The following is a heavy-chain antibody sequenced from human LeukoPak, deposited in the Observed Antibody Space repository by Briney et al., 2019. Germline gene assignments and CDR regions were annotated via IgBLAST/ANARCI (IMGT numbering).Heavy chain of an antibody. V-gene: IGHV3-7*01. CDR1: EFTVSSNY. CDR3: ARWRGAQSEFVV. D-gene: IGHD3-3*01. CDR2: IKEGGRGT. Sequence: GGSLRLSCAASEFTVSSNYMSWVRQAPGKGLEWVAHIKEGGRGTFYVDSVKGRFTGSRDDARNTVYLQMNSLRAEDTAVYYCARWRGAQSEFVVWGQGTLVTVSS. J-gene: IGHJ4*02.